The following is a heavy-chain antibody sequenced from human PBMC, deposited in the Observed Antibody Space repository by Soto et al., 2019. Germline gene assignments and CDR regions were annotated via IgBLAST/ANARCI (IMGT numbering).Heavy chain of an antibody. CDR3: ARYSGYDKSYFDY. CDR1: GGSFSGYY. V-gene: IGHV4-34*01. CDR2: INHSGST. D-gene: IGHD5-12*01. Sequence: ETLSLTCAVYGGSFSGYYWSWIRQPPGKGLEWIGEINHSGSTNYNPSLKSRVTISVDTSKNQFSLKLSSVTAADTAVYYCARYSGYDKSYFDYWGQGTLVSVSS. J-gene: IGHJ4*02.